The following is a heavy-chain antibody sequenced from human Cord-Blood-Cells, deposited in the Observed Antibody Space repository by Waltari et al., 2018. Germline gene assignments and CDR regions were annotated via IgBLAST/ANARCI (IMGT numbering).Heavy chain of an antibody. V-gene: IGHV1-8*01. J-gene: IGHJ6*02. D-gene: IGHD1-1*01. CDR2: MNPNSGNT. CDR1: GYTFTSYD. CDR3: ARALLGWNYYYYYGMDV. Sequence: QVQLVQSGAEVKKPGASVKVSCKASGYTFTSYDINWVRQATGQGLEWMGWMNPNSGNTGYAQKFQGRVTMTRNTSISTAYMELSSLRSEDTAVYYCARALLGWNYYYYYGMDVWGQGTTVTVSS.